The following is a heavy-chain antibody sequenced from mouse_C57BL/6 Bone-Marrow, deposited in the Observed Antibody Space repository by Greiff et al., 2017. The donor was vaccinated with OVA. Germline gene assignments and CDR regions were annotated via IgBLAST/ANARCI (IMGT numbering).Heavy chain of an antibody. J-gene: IGHJ4*01. D-gene: IGHD1-3*01. CDR2: IYPRSGNT. Sequence: QVQLKQSGAELARPGASVKLSCKASGYTFTSYGISWVKQRTGQGLEWIGEIYPRSGNTYYNEKFKGKATLTADKSSSTAYMELRSLTSEDSAVYFCAREWSLYAMDYWGQGTSVTVSS. CDR1: GYTFTSYG. CDR3: AREWSLYAMDY. V-gene: IGHV1-81*01.